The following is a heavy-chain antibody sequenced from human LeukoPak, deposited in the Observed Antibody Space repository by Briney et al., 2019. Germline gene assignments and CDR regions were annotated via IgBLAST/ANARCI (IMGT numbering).Heavy chain of an antibody. J-gene: IGHJ4*02. V-gene: IGHV3-11*06. CDR3: ARTNLGSGWRFDY. CDR2: ISSSSSHT. Sequence: GGSLRLSCGASEFAFSDFYMTWIRQAPGKGLEWVSYISSSSSHTNYADSVKGRFTISRDNAKNSLYLQMNSLRAEDTAVHYCARTNLGSGWRFDYWGQGTLVTVSS. D-gene: IGHD6-19*01. CDR1: EFAFSDFY.